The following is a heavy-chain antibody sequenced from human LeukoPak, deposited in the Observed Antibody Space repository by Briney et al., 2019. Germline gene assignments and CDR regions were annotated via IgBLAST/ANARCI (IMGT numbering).Heavy chain of an antibody. J-gene: IGHJ3*02. CDR1: GFTFSSYA. Sequence: GGSLRLSCAASGFTFSSYAMSWVRQSPGKGLEWVSAISGSDGSTYYADSVKGRFTISRDNSRDTLYLQMNSLRAEDTAIYYCANIDLGAFDIWGQGTMVTVSS. D-gene: IGHD1-26*01. V-gene: IGHV3-23*01. CDR2: ISGSDGST. CDR3: ANIDLGAFDI.